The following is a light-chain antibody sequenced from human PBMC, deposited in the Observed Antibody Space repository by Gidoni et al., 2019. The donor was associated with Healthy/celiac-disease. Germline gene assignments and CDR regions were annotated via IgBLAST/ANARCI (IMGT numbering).Light chain of an antibody. CDR3: QQYGSSPLT. CDR2: GAS. J-gene: IGKJ4*01. Sequence: PGPRSLPPGERATRSCSASQSVSSSYLAWYQQKPGQDPRLLIYGASSRATGIPDRFSGSGSGTDFTTTISRLEPEDFAVYYCQQYGSSPLTFGGGTKVEIK. V-gene: IGKV3-20*01. CDR1: QSVSSSY.